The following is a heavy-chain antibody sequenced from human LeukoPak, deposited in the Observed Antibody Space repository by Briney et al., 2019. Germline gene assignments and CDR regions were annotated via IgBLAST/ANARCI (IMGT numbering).Heavy chain of an antibody. V-gene: IGHV3-64D*06. CDR2: ISRIGGDT. Sequence: GGSLRLSCSASGFTLSNFAMYWVRQPPGKGLKCVSGISRIGGDTYYADSVKGRFTISRDNSKNTLYLQMSSLRPEDTAMYYCVKAPLPGAVPIEIWGQGTMVTVSS. J-gene: IGHJ3*02. D-gene: IGHD3-16*01. CDR1: GFTLSNFA. CDR3: VKAPLPGAVPIEI.